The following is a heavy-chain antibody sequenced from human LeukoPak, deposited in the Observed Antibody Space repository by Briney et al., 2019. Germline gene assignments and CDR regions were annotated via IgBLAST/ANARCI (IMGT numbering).Heavy chain of an antibody. J-gene: IGHJ5*02. CDR3: ARARYCSGGSCPNWFDP. V-gene: IGHV4-59*01. Sequence: SETLSLTCTVSGGSISSYYWSWIRQPPGKGLEWIGYIYYSGSNNYNPSLKSRVTISVDTSKNQFSLKLSSVTAADTAVYYCARARYCSGGSCPNWFDPWGQGTLVTVSS. D-gene: IGHD2-15*01. CDR2: IYYSGSN. CDR1: GGSISSYY.